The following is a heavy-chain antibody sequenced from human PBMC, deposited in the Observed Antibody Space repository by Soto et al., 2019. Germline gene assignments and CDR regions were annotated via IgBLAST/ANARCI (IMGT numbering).Heavy chain of an antibody. CDR3: ANVTDADYYGSGTRSGAYV. J-gene: IGHJ6*02. V-gene: IGHV3-21*01. CDR1: GFTFSSYS. CDR2: ISSSSSCI. D-gene: IGHD3-10*01. Sequence: EVQLVESGGGLVKPGGSLRLSCAASGFTFSSYSMNWVRQAPGKGLEWVSSISSSSSCIYYADSVKGRFTISRDNAKNSQYLQLTRLRAEDTAVYCCANVTDADYYGSGTRSGAYVWGQGTTVTVSS.